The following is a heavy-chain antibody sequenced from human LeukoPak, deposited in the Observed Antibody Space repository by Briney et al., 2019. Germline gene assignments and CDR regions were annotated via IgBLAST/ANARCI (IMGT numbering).Heavy chain of an antibody. V-gene: IGHV4-39*01. D-gene: IGHD3-10*01. CDR1: GGSISSSSYY. CDR3: ARTRGITMVRGVAFDY. Sequence: PSETLSLTCTVSGGSISSSSYYWGWIRQPPGKGLEWIGSIYYSGSTYYDPSLKSRVTISVDTSKNQFSLKLSSVTAADTAVYYCARTRGITMVRGVAFDYWGQGTLVTVSS. CDR2: IYYSGST. J-gene: IGHJ4*02.